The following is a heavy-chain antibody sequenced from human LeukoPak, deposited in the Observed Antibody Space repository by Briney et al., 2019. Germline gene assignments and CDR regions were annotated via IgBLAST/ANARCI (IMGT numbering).Heavy chain of an antibody. CDR2: ISSSSYTI. CDR1: GFTFSYSS. CDR3: AKGLDPPWPHVVATIGPLDY. D-gene: IGHD5-12*01. J-gene: IGHJ4*02. V-gene: IGHV3-48*01. Sequence: PGGSLRLSCAASGFTFSYSSMNWVRQAPGKGLEWVSYISSSSYTIYYADSVKGRFTISRDNSKNTLFLLMNSLRAEDTAVYYCAKGLDPPWPHVVATIGPLDYWGQGTLVTVSS.